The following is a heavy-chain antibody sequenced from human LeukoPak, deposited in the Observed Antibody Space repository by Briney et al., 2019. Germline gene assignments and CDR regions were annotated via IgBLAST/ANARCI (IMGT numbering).Heavy chain of an antibody. CDR1: GYTFTGYY. D-gene: IGHD7-27*01. J-gene: IGHJ4*02. Sequence: GASVKVSCKASGYTFTGYYMHWVRQAPGQGLEWMGWINPNSGGTNYAQKFQGKVTMTRDTSISTAYMELSRLRSDDTAVYHCATTKQAWGPSDYWGQGTLVTVSS. V-gene: IGHV1-2*02. CDR3: ATTKQAWGPSDY. CDR2: INPNSGGT.